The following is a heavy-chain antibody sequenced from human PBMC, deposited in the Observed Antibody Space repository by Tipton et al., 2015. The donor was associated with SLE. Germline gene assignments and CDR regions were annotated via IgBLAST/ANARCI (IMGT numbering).Heavy chain of an antibody. Sequence: QSGPEVKKPGESLKISCKGSGYSFTSYWIGWVRQMPGKGLEWMGLIYPGDSDTRYSQSFQGQVTISADKSISTAYLQWSSLKASDTAMYYCARGTDFWSGYSLAYYYGMVVWGQGTTVTVSS. CDR2: IYPGDSDT. CDR1: GYSFTSYW. CDR3: ARGTDFWSGYSLAYYYGMVV. D-gene: IGHD3-3*01. V-gene: IGHV5-51*03. J-gene: IGHJ6*02.